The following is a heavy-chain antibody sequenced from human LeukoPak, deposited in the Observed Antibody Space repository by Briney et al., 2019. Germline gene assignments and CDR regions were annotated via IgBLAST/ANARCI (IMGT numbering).Heavy chain of an antibody. D-gene: IGHD3-22*01. CDR1: GGSISSGGYS. Sequence: SQTLSLTCAVPGGSISSGGYSWSWIRQPPGKGLEWIGYIYHSGSTYYNPSLKSRVTISVDRSKNQFSLKLSSVTAADTAVYYCARGYYDSSGYYPIYFDYWGQGTLVTVSS. CDR2: IYHSGST. V-gene: IGHV4-30-2*01. CDR3: ARGYYDSSGYYPIYFDY. J-gene: IGHJ4*02.